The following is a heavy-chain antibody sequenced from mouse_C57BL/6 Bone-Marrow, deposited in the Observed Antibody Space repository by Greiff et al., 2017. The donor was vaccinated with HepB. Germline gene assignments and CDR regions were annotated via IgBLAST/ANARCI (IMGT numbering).Heavy chain of an antibody. J-gene: IGHJ4*01. CDR1: GYTFTSYW. V-gene: IGHV1-61*01. CDR3: AITEGSLYAMDY. Sequence: QVQLQQPGAELVRPGSSVKLSCKASGYTFTSYWMDWVKQRPGQGLEWIGKIYPSDSETHYNQKFKDKATLTVDKSSSTAYMQLSSLTSEDSAVYYCAITEGSLYAMDYWGQGTSVTVSS. D-gene: IGHD1-1*01. CDR2: IYPSDSET.